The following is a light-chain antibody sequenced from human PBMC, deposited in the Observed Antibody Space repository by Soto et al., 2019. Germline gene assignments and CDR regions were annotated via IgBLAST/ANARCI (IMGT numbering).Light chain of an antibody. J-gene: IGKJ1*01. V-gene: IGKV3-15*01. CDR1: QSVSSN. CDR3: QQYNNWPQT. Sequence: EIVMTQSPAPLSVSPGERATLSCRASQSVSSNLAWYQQKPGQAPRLLIYGASTRATGIPARFSGSGSGTEFTLTISSLQSEDFAVYYCQQYNNWPQTFGQGTKGEIK. CDR2: GAS.